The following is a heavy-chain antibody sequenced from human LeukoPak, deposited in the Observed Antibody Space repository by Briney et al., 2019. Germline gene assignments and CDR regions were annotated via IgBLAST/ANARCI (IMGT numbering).Heavy chain of an antibody. CDR2: IYYSGST. V-gene: IGHV4-59*01. Sequence: PSETLSLTCTVSGGSISTYYWNWIRQPPGKGLEWIGYIYYSGSTNYNPSLKSRVTISVDTSKNQFSLKLSSVTAADTAVYYCARTLRPPIKNWFDPWGQGTLVTVSS. CDR1: GGSISTYY. J-gene: IGHJ5*02. CDR3: ARTLRPPIKNWFDP.